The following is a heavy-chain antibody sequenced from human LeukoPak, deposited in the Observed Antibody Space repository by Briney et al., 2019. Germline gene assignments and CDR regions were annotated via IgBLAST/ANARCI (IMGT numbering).Heavy chain of an antibody. CDR3: ARDQDYDSSGYYY. CDR2: ISYDGSNK. Sequence: SGGSLRLSCAASGFTFSSYAMHWVRQAPGKGLEWVAVISYDGSNKYYADSVKGRFTISRDNSKNTLYLQMNSLRAEDTAVYYCARDQDYDSSGYYYWDQGTLVTVSS. J-gene: IGHJ4*02. CDR1: GFTFSSYA. V-gene: IGHV3-30-3*01. D-gene: IGHD3-22*01.